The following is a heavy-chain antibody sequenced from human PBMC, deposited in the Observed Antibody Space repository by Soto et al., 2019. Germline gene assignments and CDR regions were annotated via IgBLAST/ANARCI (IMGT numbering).Heavy chain of an antibody. CDR3: ARATVSSSGHQE. CDR1: GGTFSSYA. J-gene: IGHJ4*02. V-gene: IGHV1-69*01. CDR2: IIPIFGTA. Sequence: SVKVSCKASGGTFSSYAISRVRQAPGQGLEWMGGIIPIFGTANCAQKFQGRVTITADESTSTAYMELSSLRSEDTAVYYCARATVSSSGHQEWGQGTLVTVSS. D-gene: IGHD6-19*01.